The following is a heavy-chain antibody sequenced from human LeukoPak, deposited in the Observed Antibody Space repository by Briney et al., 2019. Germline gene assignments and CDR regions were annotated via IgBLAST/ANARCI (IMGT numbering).Heavy chain of an antibody. D-gene: IGHD3-22*01. CDR1: VCTFNNYA. CDR3: ASYDSSGSNFDY. J-gene: IGHJ4*02. V-gene: IGHV1-69*06. Sequence: SVTVSLMSSVCTFNNYAISWVGQAPGKGGEWMGRIIPIFGTANYAQKFQGRVTITADKSTSTAYMELSSLRSEDTAVYYCASYDSSGSNFDYWGQGTLVTVSS. CDR2: IIPIFGTA.